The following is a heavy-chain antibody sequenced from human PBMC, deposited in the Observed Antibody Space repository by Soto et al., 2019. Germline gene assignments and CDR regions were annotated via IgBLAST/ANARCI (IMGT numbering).Heavy chain of an antibody. V-gene: IGHV3-11*01. Sequence: QVQLVESGGGLVKPGGSLRLSCAASGFTFSDYYMSWIRQPPGKGLEWISYITSSGETVYYADSVKGRFTISRDNAKNSLYLQMDSLRAEDTAVYYCARDQLQHGSTFDYWGQGTMVTVSS. J-gene: IGHJ4*02. CDR2: ITSSGETV. D-gene: IGHD3-10*01. CDR1: GFTFSDYY. CDR3: ARDQLQHGSTFDY.